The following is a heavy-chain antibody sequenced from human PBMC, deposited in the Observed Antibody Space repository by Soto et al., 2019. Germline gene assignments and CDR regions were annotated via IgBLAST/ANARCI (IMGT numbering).Heavy chain of an antibody. Sequence: QVQLQESGPGLVTPSQTLSLTCTVSGGSISSGGYYWSWIRQHPVKGLEWIGYIYYRGSTYYNPSLKSRVTISVDTSKKQFSLKLSSVTAADTAVYYCAREKLMCIDYWGQGPLVTVSS. D-gene: IGHD2-8*01. J-gene: IGHJ4*02. CDR2: IYYRGST. CDR1: GGSISSGGYY. CDR3: AREKLMCIDY. V-gene: IGHV4-31*03.